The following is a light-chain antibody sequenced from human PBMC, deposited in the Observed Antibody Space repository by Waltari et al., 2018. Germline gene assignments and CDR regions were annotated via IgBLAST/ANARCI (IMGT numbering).Light chain of an antibody. V-gene: IGKV3-20*01. J-gene: IGKJ1*01. CDR2: RAS. CDR3: QQHGTLPAT. CDR1: QSVGSSS. Sequence: DMVLTQSPGTASLFPGERVTLSCRASQSVGSSSLAWYQQKPGQAPRLVIYRASRRATGIPDRFSGSGSGTDFSLTISRLEPEDFAVYYCQQHGTLPATFGQGTKVEIK.